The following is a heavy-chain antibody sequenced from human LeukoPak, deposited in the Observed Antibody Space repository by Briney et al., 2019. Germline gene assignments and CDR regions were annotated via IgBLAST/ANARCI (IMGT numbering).Heavy chain of an antibody. CDR2: IYYTGST. Sequence: PSETLSVTCTVSGGSISNYYWNWIRQPPGKGLEWIGYIYYTGSTNYNPSLKSRVTMSVDTSKNQFSLNLRSVTPEDTAVYYCARNLIPEQLVLNFWGQGTLVTVSS. CDR3: ARNLIPEQLVLNF. D-gene: IGHD6-13*01. J-gene: IGHJ4*02. CDR1: GGSISNYY. V-gene: IGHV4-59*01.